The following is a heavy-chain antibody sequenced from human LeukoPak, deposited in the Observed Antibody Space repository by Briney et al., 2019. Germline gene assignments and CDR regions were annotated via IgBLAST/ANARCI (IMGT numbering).Heavy chain of an antibody. J-gene: IGHJ3*02. CDR2: ISSSSSYI. CDR1: GFTFSSYS. D-gene: IGHD3-3*01. CDR3: ARTYDFGRGPPGDAFDN. Sequence: GGSLRLSCAASGFTFSSYSMSWVRQAPGKGLEWVSSISSSSSYIYYADSVKGRFTISRDNAKNSLYLQMNSLRAEDTAVYYCARTYDFGRGPPGDAFDNWGPGTWVSVSS. V-gene: IGHV3-21*01.